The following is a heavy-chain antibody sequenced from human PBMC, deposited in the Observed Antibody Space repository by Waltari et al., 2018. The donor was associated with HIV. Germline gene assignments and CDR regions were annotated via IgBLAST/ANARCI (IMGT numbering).Heavy chain of an antibody. V-gene: IGHV7-4-1*02. CDR1: GYTFTNFA. CDR2: INTKTGNP. CDR3: GRGPGRSVDY. Sequence: QVHLVQSGSELKKPGASVKVSCKASGYTFTNFAMNWVRQAPGQGLEWMGWINTKTGNPTYAQCFTGRFVFSLDTSVTTAYLQISSLKAEDTAVYYCGRGPGRSVDYWGQGTLVTVSS. D-gene: IGHD3-10*01. J-gene: IGHJ4*02.